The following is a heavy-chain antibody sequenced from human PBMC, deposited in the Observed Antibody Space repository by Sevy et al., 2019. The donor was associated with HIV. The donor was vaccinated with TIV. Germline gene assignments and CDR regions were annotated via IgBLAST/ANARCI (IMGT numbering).Heavy chain of an antibody. CDR3: AKEGQDTAMDKYYYYYYGMDV. V-gene: IGHV3-30*18. D-gene: IGHD5-18*01. Sequence: GGSLRLSCAASGFTFSSYGMHWVRQAPGKGLEWVAVISYDGSNKYYADSVKGRFTISRDNSKNTLYLQMNSLRAEDTAVYYCAKEGQDTAMDKYYYYYYGMDVWGQGTTVTVSS. J-gene: IGHJ6*02. CDR2: ISYDGSNK. CDR1: GFTFSSYG.